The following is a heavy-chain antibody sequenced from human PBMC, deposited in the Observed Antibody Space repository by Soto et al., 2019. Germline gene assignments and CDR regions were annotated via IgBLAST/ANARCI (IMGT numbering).Heavy chain of an antibody. Sequence: GGSLRLSCISSGFTFRTYTMNWVRQAPGKGLEWVSGIRGFSPYTFYAESVKGRFTISRDNAKNSLILQMNSLRAEDTAVYYCARDRGYDAHDFYYNAMDVWGQGTTVTVSS. CDR1: GFTFRTYT. CDR2: IRGFSPYT. CDR3: ARDRGYDAHDFYYNAMDV. J-gene: IGHJ6*02. D-gene: IGHD2-15*01. V-gene: IGHV3-21*01.